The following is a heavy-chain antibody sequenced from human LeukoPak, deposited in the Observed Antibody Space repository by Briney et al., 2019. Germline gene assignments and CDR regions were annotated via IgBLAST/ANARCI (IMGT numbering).Heavy chain of an antibody. CDR3: ASGGVYYGSGSNWFDP. Sequence: SETLSLTCAAYGGSFSGYYWSWIRQPPGKGLGWIGEINHSGSTNYNPSLKSRVTISVDTSKNQFSLKLNSVTAADTAVYYCASGGVYYGSGSNWFDPWGQGTLVTVSS. J-gene: IGHJ5*02. D-gene: IGHD3-10*01. CDR2: INHSGST. V-gene: IGHV4-34*01. CDR1: GGSFSGYY.